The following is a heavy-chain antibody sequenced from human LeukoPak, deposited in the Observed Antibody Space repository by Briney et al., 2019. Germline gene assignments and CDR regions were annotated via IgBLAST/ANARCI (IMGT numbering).Heavy chain of an antibody. V-gene: IGHV3-33*03. D-gene: IGHD5-18*01. J-gene: IGHJ4*02. CDR1: GFTFSSYG. CDR3: AKDWIQFNRVFDCFDS. Sequence: GRSLRLSCAASGFTFSSYGMHWVRQAPGKGLEWVAVIWYDGSNKYYADSVKGRFTISRDNSKNTVNLQMNRLRVEDTAIYYCAKDWIQFNRVFDCFDSWGQGTLVTVSS. CDR2: IWYDGSNK.